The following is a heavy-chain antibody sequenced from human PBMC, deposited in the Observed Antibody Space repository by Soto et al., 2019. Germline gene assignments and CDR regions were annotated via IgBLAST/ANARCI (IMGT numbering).Heavy chain of an antibody. Sequence: GPTLVNPTQTLTLTCTFSGFSLSTSGMCVSWIRQPPGKALEWLARIDWDDDKYYSTSLKTRLTISKDTSKNQVVLTMTNMDPVDTATYYCARAHYDILTGYHVDYWGQGTLVTVSS. D-gene: IGHD3-9*01. J-gene: IGHJ4*02. V-gene: IGHV2-70*11. CDR2: IDWDDDK. CDR3: ARAHYDILTGYHVDY. CDR1: GFSLSTSGMC.